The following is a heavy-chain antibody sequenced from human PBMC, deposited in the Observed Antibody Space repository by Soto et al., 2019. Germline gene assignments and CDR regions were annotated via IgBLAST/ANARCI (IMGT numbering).Heavy chain of an antibody. CDR2: ISSSSSYT. CDR1: GFTFRDYY. CDR3: ARDHHRYSGYDYVDY. Sequence: QVQLVESGGGLVKPGGSLRLSCVASGFTFRDYYMCWIRQAPGKGLEWVSYISSSSSYTNYADSVKGRFTISRDNAKNSLYLQMNSLRAEDTAVYYCARDHHRYSGYDYVDYWGQGTLVTVSS. V-gene: IGHV3-11*05. D-gene: IGHD5-12*01. J-gene: IGHJ4*02.